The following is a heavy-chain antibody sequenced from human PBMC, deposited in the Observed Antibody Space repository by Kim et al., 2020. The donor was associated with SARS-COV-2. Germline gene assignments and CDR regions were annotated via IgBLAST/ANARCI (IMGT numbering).Heavy chain of an antibody. J-gene: IGHJ6*02. V-gene: IGHV4-34*01. CDR3: ARGDYYGMDV. Sequence: RPNYDRALQSRVTISVDTTKNQFSLKLSSVNAADTAVYYCARGDYYGMDVWGQGTTVTVSS. CDR2: RP.